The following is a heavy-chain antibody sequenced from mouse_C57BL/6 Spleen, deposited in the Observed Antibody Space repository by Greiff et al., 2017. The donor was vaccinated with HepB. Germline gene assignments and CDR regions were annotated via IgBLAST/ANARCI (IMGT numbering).Heavy chain of an antibody. V-gene: IGHV2-2*01. D-gene: IGHD2-3*01. CDR2: IWSGGST. CDR3: AKHDGYPYWYFDV. CDR1: GFSLTSYG. J-gene: IGHJ1*03. Sequence: VQLQQSGPGLVQPSQSLSITCTVSGFSLTSYGVHWVRQSPGKGLEWLGVIWSGGSTDYNAAFISRLSISKDNSKSQVFFKMNSLQADDTAIYYCAKHDGYPYWYFDVWGTGTTVTVSS.